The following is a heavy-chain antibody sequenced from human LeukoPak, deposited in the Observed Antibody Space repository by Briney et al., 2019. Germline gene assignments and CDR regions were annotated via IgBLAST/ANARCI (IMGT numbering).Heavy chain of an antibody. V-gene: IGHV3-53*01. CDR2: IYSGGST. J-gene: IGHJ3*02. D-gene: IGHD3-10*01. Sequence: GGSLRLSCAASGFSVSSTYMNWVRQAPGKALEWVSVIYSGGSTYYGDSVKGRFTISRDNSKNTLYLQMSSLRAEDTAVYYCARESYYDSGFALDIWGQGTRVTVSS. CDR3: ARESYYDSGFALDI. CDR1: GFSVSSTY.